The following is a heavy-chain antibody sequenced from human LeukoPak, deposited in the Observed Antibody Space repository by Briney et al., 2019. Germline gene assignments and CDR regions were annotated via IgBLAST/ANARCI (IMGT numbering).Heavy chain of an antibody. Sequence: ASVKVSCKASGGTLSSYTISWVRQAPGQGLEWMGRIIPILGIANSAQKFQGRVTITADKSPSTAYMELSSLRSEDTAVYYCARDHGSWRGYSYGLDAFDIWGQGTMVTVSS. CDR1: GGTLSSYT. J-gene: IGHJ3*02. V-gene: IGHV1-69*04. D-gene: IGHD5-18*01. CDR3: ARDHGSWRGYSYGLDAFDI. CDR2: IIPILGIA.